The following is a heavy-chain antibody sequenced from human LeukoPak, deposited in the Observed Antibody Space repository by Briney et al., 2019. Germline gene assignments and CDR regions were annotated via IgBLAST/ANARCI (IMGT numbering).Heavy chain of an antibody. J-gene: IGHJ5*02. CDR1: GYTFTSYG. D-gene: IGHD5-12*01. V-gene: IGHV1-69*04. CDR3: VRSGYDYDWFDP. CDR2: IIAILDTA. Sequence: SVKVSCKASGYTFTSYGISWVRLAPGQGLEWMGRIIAILDTAHYAQKFQGRFTITADKSTTTVYMELSSLRSDDTAVYYCVRSGYDYDWFDPWGQGTLVSVSS.